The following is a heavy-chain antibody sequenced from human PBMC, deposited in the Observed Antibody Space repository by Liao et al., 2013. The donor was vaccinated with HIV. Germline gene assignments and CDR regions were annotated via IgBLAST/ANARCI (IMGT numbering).Heavy chain of an antibody. CDR2: SYSSGTT. D-gene: IGHD1-26*01. CDR1: GGSITNYF. V-gene: IGHV4-59*01. CDR3: AGVTYSGSYIV. J-gene: IGHJ4*02. Sequence: QVQLQESGPGLVKPSETLSLTCSVSGGSITNYFWTWIRQPPGEGLEWIGHSYSSGTTSYNPSLKSRAAISVHSSKNTFSLNLTSVTAADTAVYFCAGVTYSGSYIVWGQGALVTVSS.